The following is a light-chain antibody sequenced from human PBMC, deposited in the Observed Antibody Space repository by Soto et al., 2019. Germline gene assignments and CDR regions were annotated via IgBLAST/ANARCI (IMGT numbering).Light chain of an antibody. CDR2: DAS. CDR3: HQRSNWPCT. J-gene: IGKJ4*01. Sequence: EIVLTQSPATLSLSPGERATLSCRASQSVSRYLAWYQQKPGQAPRLLIYDASNRATGIPARFSGSGSGTDFTVTITSLEFEDFPVYYCHQRSNWPCTFGGGTKVEIK. V-gene: IGKV3-11*01. CDR1: QSVSRY.